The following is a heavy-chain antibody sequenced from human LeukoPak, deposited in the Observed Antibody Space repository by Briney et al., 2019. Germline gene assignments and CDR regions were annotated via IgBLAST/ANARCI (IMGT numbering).Heavy chain of an antibody. CDR3: ARDVDTFFDY. J-gene: IGHJ4*02. Sequence: SETLSLTCTVSGGSINHCYWSWIRQPAGKGLEWIGRIYASRSAIYNPSLRGRVTMSVDTSRTQFSLELSSVTAADTAVYYCARDVDTFFDYWGQGTLVTVSS. V-gene: IGHV4-4*07. CDR2: IYASRSA. CDR1: GGSINHCY. D-gene: IGHD5-18*01.